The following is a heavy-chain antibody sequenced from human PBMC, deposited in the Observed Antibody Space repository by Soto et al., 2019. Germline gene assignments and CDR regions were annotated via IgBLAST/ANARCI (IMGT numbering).Heavy chain of an antibody. Sequence: EVQLVQSGAEVKKPGESLKISCKGSGYSFTSYWIGWVRQMPGKGLEWMGIIYPGDSDTRYSPSFQGTATISADKSIRTAYLQWSSLKASDPAMYYCARHGVGDILTGQPDYWGQGTVVTVSS. CDR3: ARHGVGDILTGQPDY. D-gene: IGHD3-9*01. V-gene: IGHV5-51*01. J-gene: IGHJ4*02. CDR1: GYSFTSYW. CDR2: IYPGDSDT.